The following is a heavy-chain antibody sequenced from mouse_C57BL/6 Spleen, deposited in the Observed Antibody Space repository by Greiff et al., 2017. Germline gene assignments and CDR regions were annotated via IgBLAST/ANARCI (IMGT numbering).Heavy chain of an antibody. Sequence: VQLQQSGPELVKPGASVKISCKASGYAFSSSWMNWVKQRPGKGLGWIGRIYPGDGDTNYNGKFKGKATLTADKSSSTAYMQLSSLASEDSAVYLCASFDGYYDYFDYWGQGTTLTVST. J-gene: IGHJ2*01. CDR3: ASFDGYYDYFDY. D-gene: IGHD2-3*01. CDR2: IYPGDGDT. V-gene: IGHV1-82*01. CDR1: GYAFSSSW.